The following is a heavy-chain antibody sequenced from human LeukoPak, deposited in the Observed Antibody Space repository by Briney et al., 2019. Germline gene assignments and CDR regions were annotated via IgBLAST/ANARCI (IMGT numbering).Heavy chain of an antibody. J-gene: IGHJ6*02. CDR3: AKEREMATIRVLDV. V-gene: IGHV3-74*01. D-gene: IGHD5-24*01. CDR2: INPDGSST. Sequence: PGGSLRLSCAASGFIFSNYWMHWVRQAPGKGLVWVSRINPDGSSTNYADSVKGRFTISRDNSKNTLYLQMNSLRAEDTAVYYCAKEREMATIRVLDVWGQGTTVTVSS. CDR1: GFIFSNYW.